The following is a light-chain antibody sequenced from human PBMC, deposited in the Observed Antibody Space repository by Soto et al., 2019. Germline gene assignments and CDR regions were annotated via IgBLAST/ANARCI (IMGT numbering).Light chain of an antibody. J-gene: IGLJ2*01. CDR3: CSYAGSNTWVV. V-gene: IGLV2-23*01. Sequence: QSALTQPASVSGSPGQSITISCTGTSSDVGSYNLVSWYQQHPGKAPKLIIYEGYKRPSGVSNRFSGSKSGNTASLTISGLQAEDEADYYCCSYAGSNTWVVFGGGTKVTVL. CDR2: EGY. CDR1: SSDVGSYNL.